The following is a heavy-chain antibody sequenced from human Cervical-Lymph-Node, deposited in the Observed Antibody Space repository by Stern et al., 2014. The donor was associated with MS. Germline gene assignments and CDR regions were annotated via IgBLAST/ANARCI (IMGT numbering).Heavy chain of an antibody. V-gene: IGHV3-9*01. Sequence: EVQLGESGGGLVQPGRALRLSCEASGFTFDDYAMHWVRQGQGEGLEWVSGISWNSGSIGYADSVKGRFTISRDNARNSLYLQMNSLRAEDTALYYCAKDRYYDILTGYAFDPWGQGTLVTVSS. CDR3: AKDRYYDILTGYAFDP. CDR1: GFTFDDYA. CDR2: ISWNSGSI. J-gene: IGHJ5*02. D-gene: IGHD3-9*01.